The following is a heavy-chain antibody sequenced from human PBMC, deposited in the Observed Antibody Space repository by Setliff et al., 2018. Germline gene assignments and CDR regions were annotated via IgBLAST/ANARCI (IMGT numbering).Heavy chain of an antibody. D-gene: IGHD2-21*01. CDR1: GYTFTGYC. CDR2: INPNSGGT. Sequence: ASVKVSCKASGYTFTGYCMHWVRQAPGQGLEWMGWINPNSGGTNYAQKFQGRVTMTRDTSISTAYMELSRLRSDDTAVYYCARDRGLEADVVSLINMGDFWGQGTLVTVSS. CDR3: ARDRGLEADVVSLINMGDF. J-gene: IGHJ4*02. V-gene: IGHV1-2*02.